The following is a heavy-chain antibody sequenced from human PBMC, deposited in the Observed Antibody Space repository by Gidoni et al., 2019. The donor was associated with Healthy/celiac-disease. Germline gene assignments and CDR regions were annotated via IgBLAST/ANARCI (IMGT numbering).Heavy chain of an antibody. CDR1: GGSISSGGYS. D-gene: IGHD3-10*01. CDR3: ARALMDPYYFDY. V-gene: IGHV4-30-2*01. J-gene: IGHJ4*02. Sequence: QLQLQESGSGLVKPSQTLSLTCAVSGGSISSGGYSWSWIRQPPGKGLEWIGYIYHSGSTYYTPSLKSRVTISGDRSKNQFSLKLSSVTAADTAVYYCARALMDPYYFDYWGQGTLVTVSS. CDR2: IYHSGST.